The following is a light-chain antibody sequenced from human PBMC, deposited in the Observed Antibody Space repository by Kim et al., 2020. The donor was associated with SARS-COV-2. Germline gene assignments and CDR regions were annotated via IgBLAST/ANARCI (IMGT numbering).Light chain of an antibody. CDR2: GAS. Sequence: VSPGERATLSCRASQSVNSNLAWYQHKPGQAPRLVISGASTRAAGIAARFSGTGSGTEFTLTISSLQSEDFAVYYCQQYNNWPPTFGQGTKVDIK. CDR1: QSVNSN. J-gene: IGKJ1*01. V-gene: IGKV3-15*01. CDR3: QQYNNWPPT.